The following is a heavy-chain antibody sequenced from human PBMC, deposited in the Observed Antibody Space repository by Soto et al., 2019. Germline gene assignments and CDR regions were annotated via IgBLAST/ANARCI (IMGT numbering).Heavy chain of an antibody. CDR3: TRDYCSGASCDDY. CDR1: GYTFTAYY. Sequence: QVHLVQSGAEVKNPGASVKVSCEASGYTFTAYYIHWVRQAPGQGLEWMGWISPTSGGTNYAQKFQGRVTMTRDTSISTAYMELSRLTSDDTAVYYCTRDYCSGASCDDYWGQGTLVAVSS. J-gene: IGHJ4*02. CDR2: ISPTSGGT. V-gene: IGHV1-2*02. D-gene: IGHD2-15*01.